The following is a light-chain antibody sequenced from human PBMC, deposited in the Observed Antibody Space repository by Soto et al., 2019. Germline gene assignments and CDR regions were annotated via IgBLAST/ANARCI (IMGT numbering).Light chain of an antibody. CDR3: QHYNHWPPEGT. CDR2: DAS. J-gene: IGKJ3*01. CDR1: LGISTT. Sequence: EIVMTQTPATLSVSPGERATLSCRASLGISTTLAWYQQKPGQAPRLLIYDASTRATGIPARFSGSGSGAEFTLTISSLQSEEFAVYYCQHYNHWPPEGTFGPGTRVDI. V-gene: IGKV3-15*01.